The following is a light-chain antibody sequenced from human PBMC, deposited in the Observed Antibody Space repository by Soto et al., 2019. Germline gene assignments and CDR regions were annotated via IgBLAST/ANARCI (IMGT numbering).Light chain of an antibody. CDR2: SNS. CDR3: QSYDSSLSAAV. CDR1: TSNIGAGYD. Sequence: QAVVTQPPSVSGAPGQKVIISCTGSTSNIGAGYDVHWYQQLPGTAPKLLIYSNSNRPSGVPDRLSGSKSGTSASLAITGLQVGDEADYYCQSYDSSLSAAVFGGGTKLTVL. V-gene: IGLV1-40*01. J-gene: IGLJ3*02.